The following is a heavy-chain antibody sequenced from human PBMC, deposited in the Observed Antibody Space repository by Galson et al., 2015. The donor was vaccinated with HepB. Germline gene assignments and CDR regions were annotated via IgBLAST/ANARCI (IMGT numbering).Heavy chain of an antibody. Sequence: SLRLSCAASGFTFSNYGMHWVRQAPGKGLEWVAVIPYDRGNKYYADSVKGRVTISRDNSKNTLYLQMNSLRPEDTAVYYCAKGGGGSSSEKIRYYYYYYGMDVWGQGTTGTVSS. CDR2: IPYDRGNK. V-gene: IGHV3-30*18. CDR1: GFTFSNYG. D-gene: IGHD6-6*01. CDR3: AKGGGGSSSEKIRYYYYYYGMDV. J-gene: IGHJ6*02.